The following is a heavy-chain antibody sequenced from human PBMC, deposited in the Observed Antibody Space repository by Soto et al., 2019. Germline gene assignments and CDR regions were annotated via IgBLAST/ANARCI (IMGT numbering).Heavy chain of an antibody. Sequence: ESGPTLVNPTQTLTLTCTFSGFSLNTSGVGVGWIRQPPGKALEWLALIYWDDDKRYSPSLKSRLTITKDTSKNQVVLTMTNMDPVDTGTYHCAHRGPGYCSSTSCYLSEYFQHWGQGTLVTVSS. CDR1: GFSLNTSGVG. CDR3: AHRGPGYCSSTSCYLSEYFQH. CDR2: IYWDDDK. V-gene: IGHV2-5*02. J-gene: IGHJ1*01. D-gene: IGHD2-2*01.